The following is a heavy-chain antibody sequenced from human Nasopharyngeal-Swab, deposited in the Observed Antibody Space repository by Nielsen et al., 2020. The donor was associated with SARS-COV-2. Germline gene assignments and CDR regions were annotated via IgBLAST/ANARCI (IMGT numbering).Heavy chain of an antibody. Sequence: WIRQPPGKGLEWVAVISYDGSNKYYADSVKGRFTISRDNSKNTLYLQMNSLRAEDTAVYYCARRRLRLSYYYYGMDVWGQGTTVTVSS. V-gene: IGHV3-33*05. CDR3: ARRRLRLSYYYYGMDV. D-gene: IGHD4-17*01. J-gene: IGHJ6*02. CDR2: ISYDGSNK.